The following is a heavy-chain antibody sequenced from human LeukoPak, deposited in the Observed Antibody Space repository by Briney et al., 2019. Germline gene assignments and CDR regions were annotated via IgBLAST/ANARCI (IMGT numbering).Heavy chain of an antibody. CDR2: VSGNGLSK. J-gene: IGHJ4*02. V-gene: IGHV3-23*01. Sequence: GGSLRLSCAVSGFTFSNHPMTWVRQAPGKGLEWVAGVSGNGLSKYYADSMKGRFTVSRDNAKNTVYLQMNSLRADDTAVYYCAKGNGDFLDYWGQRTLVTVSS. CDR3: AKGNGDFLDY. CDR1: GFTFSNHP. D-gene: IGHD1-1*01.